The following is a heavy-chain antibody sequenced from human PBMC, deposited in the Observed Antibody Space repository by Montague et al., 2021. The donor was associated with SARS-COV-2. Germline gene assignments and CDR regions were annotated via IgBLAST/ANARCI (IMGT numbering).Heavy chain of an antibody. CDR3: ARRPYYYDSSGQFDP. V-gene: IGHV4-39*07. CDR2: MYYSGST. Sequence: SETLSLTCTVSGGSISSSAYYWGWIRQPPGKGLEWIASMYYSGSTYFYPSLKSRVAISIDTSKNQFSLKLSSVTAADTAVYYCARRPYYYDSSGQFDPWGQGVLVTVSS. D-gene: IGHD3-22*01. CDR1: GGSISSSAYY. J-gene: IGHJ5*02.